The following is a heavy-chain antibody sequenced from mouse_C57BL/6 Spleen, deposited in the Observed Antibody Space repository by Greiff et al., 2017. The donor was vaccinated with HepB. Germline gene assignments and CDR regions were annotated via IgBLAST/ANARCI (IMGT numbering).Heavy chain of an antibody. V-gene: IGHV7-3*01. D-gene: IGHD1-1*01. J-gene: IGHJ3*01. CDR3: ARNYYGSSVFAY. Sequence: EVMLVESGGGLVQPGGSLSLSCAASGFTFTDYYMSWVRQPPGKALEWLGFIRNKANGYTTEYSASVKGRFTISRDNSQSILYLQMNALSAEDSATYYCARNYYGSSVFAYWGQGTLVTVSA. CDR1: GFTFTDYY. CDR2: IRNKANGYTT.